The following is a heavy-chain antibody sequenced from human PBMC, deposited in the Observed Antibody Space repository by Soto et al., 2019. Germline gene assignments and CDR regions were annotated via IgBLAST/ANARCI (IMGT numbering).Heavy chain of an antibody. CDR1: GYTFTSYA. Sequence: QVQLVQSGAEVKKPGASVKVSCKASGYTFTSYAFSWVRQAPGQGLEWMGWISTYSGNTNYAQKVQGRVTMTTDTSTSTAYMELRSLKSDDTAVYYCARDRDGGKWGADALDIWGQGTMVTVSS. D-gene: IGHD2-15*01. V-gene: IGHV1-18*01. CDR3: ARDRDGGKWGADALDI. J-gene: IGHJ3*02. CDR2: ISTYSGNT.